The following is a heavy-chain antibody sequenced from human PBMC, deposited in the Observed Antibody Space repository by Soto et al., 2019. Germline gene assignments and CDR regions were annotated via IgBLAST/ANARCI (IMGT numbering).Heavy chain of an antibody. Sequence: PSETLSLTCTVSGGSISSDVYYWSWIRQPPGKGLEWIGYVYYSGNTYYNPSLKSRVIISVDTSKNQFSLKLSSVTAADTAVYYCARDRPIHYYGSGVLYGMDVWGQGTTVTVSS. D-gene: IGHD3-10*01. CDR3: ARDRPIHYYGSGVLYGMDV. V-gene: IGHV4-30-4*01. CDR1: GGSISSDVYY. J-gene: IGHJ6*02. CDR2: VYYSGNT.